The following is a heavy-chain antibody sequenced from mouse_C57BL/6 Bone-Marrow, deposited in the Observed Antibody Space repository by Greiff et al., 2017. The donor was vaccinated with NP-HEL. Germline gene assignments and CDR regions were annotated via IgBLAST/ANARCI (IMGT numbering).Heavy chain of an antibody. J-gene: IGHJ2*01. D-gene: IGHD1-1*01. CDR2: ISDGGSYT. V-gene: IGHV5-4*03. Sequence: EVKVVESGGGLVKPGGSLKLSCAASGFTFSSYAMSWVRQTPEKRLEWVATISDGGSYTYCPDNVKGRFTISRDNAKNNLYLQMSHLKSEDTAMYYCAIYYGSRGYFDYWGQGTTLTVSS. CDR1: GFTFSSYA. CDR3: AIYYGSRGYFDY.